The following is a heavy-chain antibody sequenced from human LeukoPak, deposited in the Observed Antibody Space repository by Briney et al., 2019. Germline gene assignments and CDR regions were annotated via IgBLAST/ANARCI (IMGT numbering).Heavy chain of an antibody. J-gene: IGHJ3*02. CDR3: ASGYYYDSSGSDAFDI. Sequence: SETLSLTCTVSGYSISSGYYWGWIRQPPGKGLEWIGSIDHSGSTYYNPSLKSRVTISVDTSKNQFSLKLSSVTAADTAVYYCASGYYYDSSGSDAFDIWGQGTMVTVSS. CDR1: GYSISSGYY. D-gene: IGHD3-22*01. V-gene: IGHV4-38-2*02. CDR2: IDHSGST.